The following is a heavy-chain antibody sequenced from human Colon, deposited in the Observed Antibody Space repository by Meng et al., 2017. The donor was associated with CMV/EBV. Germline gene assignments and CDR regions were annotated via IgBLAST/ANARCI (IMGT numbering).Heavy chain of an antibody. CDR3: ARQCSSTTCEGAVAFDI. Sequence: GGSLRLSCKGSGYTFTTYWIGWVRQMPGKGLEWMGIIYPDDSDIRYSPSFQGQVTISADKSISTAYLQWSSLKASDSAMYYCARQCSSTTCEGAVAFDIWGQGTMVTVSS. CDR2: IYPDDSDI. CDR1: GYTFTTYW. J-gene: IGHJ3*02. V-gene: IGHV5-51*01. D-gene: IGHD2-2*01.